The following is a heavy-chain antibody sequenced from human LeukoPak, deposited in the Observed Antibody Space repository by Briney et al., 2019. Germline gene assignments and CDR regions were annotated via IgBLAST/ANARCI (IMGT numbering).Heavy chain of an antibody. V-gene: IGHV4-39*01. CDR3: ARQNYDSSGLPPIDAVDI. J-gene: IGHJ3*02. Sequence: SETLSLTCTVSGGSISSSSYYWGWIRQPPGKGLEWIGSIYYSGSTYYNPSLKSRVTISVDTSKNQFSLKLSSVTAADTAVHYCARQNYDSSGLPPIDAVDIWGQGTMVTVSS. CDR2: IYYSGST. CDR1: GGSISSSSYY. D-gene: IGHD3-22*01.